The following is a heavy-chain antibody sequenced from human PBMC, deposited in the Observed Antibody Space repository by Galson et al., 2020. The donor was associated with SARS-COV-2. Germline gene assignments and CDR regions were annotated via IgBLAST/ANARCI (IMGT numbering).Heavy chain of an antibody. J-gene: IGHJ2*01. CDR1: GFTFSTYD. CDR3: ARAAGENLAGGLSGYFDL. D-gene: IGHD6-13*01. CDR2: IGTAGDT. V-gene: IGHV3-13*01. Sequence: GGSLRLSCAASGFTFSTYDFHWVRQAAGQGLEWVSAIGTAGDTYYPDSVKGRVTISRENAKNSLYLQMNSLRADDTAVYYCARAAGENLAGGLSGYFDLWGRGTLVTVSS.